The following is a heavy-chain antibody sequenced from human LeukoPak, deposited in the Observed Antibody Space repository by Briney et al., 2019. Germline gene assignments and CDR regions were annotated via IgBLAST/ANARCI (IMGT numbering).Heavy chain of an antibody. V-gene: IGHV1-69*06. CDR2: IIPIFGTA. D-gene: IGHD6-13*01. Sequence: GASVKVSCKASGGTFSSYAISWVRQAPGQGLEWMGGIIPIFGTANYAQKFQGRVTITADKSTSTAYMELSRLRSDDTAVYYCARSAESSSWVEFDYWGQGTLVTVSS. CDR1: GGTFSSYA. J-gene: IGHJ4*02. CDR3: ARSAESSSWVEFDY.